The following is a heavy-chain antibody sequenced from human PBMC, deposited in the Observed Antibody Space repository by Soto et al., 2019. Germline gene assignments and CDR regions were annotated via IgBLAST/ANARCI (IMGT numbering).Heavy chain of an antibody. V-gene: IGHV3-74*01. CDR1: GFTFSSYW. Sequence: GGSRRLSCAASGFTFSSYWMHWVRQAPGKGLVWVSRINSDGSSTSYADSVKGRFTISRDNAKNTLYLQMNSLRAEDTAVYYCAREIVYSYGYYGMDVWGQGTTVTVSS. D-gene: IGHD5-18*01. CDR2: INSDGSST. J-gene: IGHJ6*02. CDR3: AREIVYSYGYYGMDV.